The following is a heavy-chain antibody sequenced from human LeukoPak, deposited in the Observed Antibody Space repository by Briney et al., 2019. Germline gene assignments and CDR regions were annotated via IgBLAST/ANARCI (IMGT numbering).Heavy chain of an antibody. V-gene: IGHV4-31*03. CDR1: GGSISSGGYY. CDR2: IYYSGST. J-gene: IGHJ6*02. D-gene: IGHD3-10*01. CDR3: ARDSRGYYYYGMDV. Sequence: PSETLSLTCTVSGGSISSGGYYWSWIRQHPGKGLEWVGCIYYSGSTYYNPSLKSRVTISVDTSKNQFSLKLSSVTAADTAVYYCARDSRGYYYYGMDVWGQGTTVTVSS.